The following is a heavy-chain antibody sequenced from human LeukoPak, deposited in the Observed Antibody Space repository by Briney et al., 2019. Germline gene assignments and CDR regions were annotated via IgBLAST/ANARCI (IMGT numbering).Heavy chain of an antibody. D-gene: IGHD3-22*01. Sequence: GGSLRLSCAASGFTFRKHYMSWIRQAPGRGPEWVAYIGASGSTRYYRDSVNGRFTISRDNAKNSLHLQMNSLTAEDTAVYYCAKDLRGWYYDPNGNYFSYGMDVWGQGTTVVVSS. CDR3: AKDLRGWYYDPNGNYFSYGMDV. CDR1: GFTFRKHY. J-gene: IGHJ6*02. V-gene: IGHV3-11*01. CDR2: IGASGSTR.